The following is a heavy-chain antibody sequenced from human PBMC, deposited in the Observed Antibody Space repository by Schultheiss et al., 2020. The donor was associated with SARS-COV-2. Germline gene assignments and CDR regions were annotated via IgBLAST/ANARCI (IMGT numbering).Heavy chain of an antibody. CDR2: MSDSGDST. D-gene: IGHD3-16*01. Sequence: GGSLRLSCAASGFTFSSYAMHWVRQAPGKGLEWVSAMSDSGDSTYYADSLKGRFTISRDNSRSTLFLQMNSLRAEDTAVYYCVSLPTYGGRVIDVWGVEYYFDYWGQGTLVTVSS. CDR1: GFTFSSYA. J-gene: IGHJ4*02. V-gene: IGHV3-23*01. CDR3: VSLPTYGGRVIDVWGVEYYFDY.